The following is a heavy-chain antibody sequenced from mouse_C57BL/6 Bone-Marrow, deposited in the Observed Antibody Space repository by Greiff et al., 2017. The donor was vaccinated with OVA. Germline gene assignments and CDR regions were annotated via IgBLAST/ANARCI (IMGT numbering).Heavy chain of an antibody. J-gene: IGHJ4*01. Sequence: VQLQQPGAELVKPGASVKVSCKASGYTFTSYWMHWVKQRPGQGLEWIGRIHPSDSDTNYNQKFKGKATLTVDKSSSTAYMQLSSLTSDDSAVYYCAIDGATVVADYSMDYWGQGTSVTVSA. V-gene: IGHV1-74*01. D-gene: IGHD1-1*01. CDR2: IHPSDSDT. CDR1: GYTFTSYW. CDR3: AIDGATVVADYSMDY.